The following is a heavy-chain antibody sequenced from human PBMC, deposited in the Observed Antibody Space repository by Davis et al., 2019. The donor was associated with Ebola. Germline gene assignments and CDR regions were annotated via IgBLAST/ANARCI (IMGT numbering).Heavy chain of an antibody. Sequence: GGSLRLSCAASGFTFSSYGMHWVRQAPGKGLEWVAVIWYDGSNKYYADSVKGRFTISRDNSKNTLYLQMNSLRAEDTAVYYCARDAGTNGNAYHDAFDIWGQGTTVTVSS. CDR3: ARDAGTNGNAYHDAFDI. CDR1: GFTFSSYG. J-gene: IGHJ3*02. D-gene: IGHD2-8*01. V-gene: IGHV3-33*01. CDR2: IWYDGSNK.